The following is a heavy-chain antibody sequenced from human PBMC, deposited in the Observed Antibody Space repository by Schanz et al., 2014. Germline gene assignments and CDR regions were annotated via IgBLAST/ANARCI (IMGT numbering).Heavy chain of an antibody. D-gene: IGHD3-10*01. J-gene: IGHJ4*02. CDR1: GFTFSYYS. CDR2: TKAGGRDI. V-gene: IGHV3-48*01. CDR3: AKDPPRGVRTPIKPTLDY. Sequence: EVQLLESGGGLVQPGGSLRLSCAASGFTFSYYSLNWVRQAPGKGLEWLSYTKAGGRDIHYTDSVKGRFTISRDNSRNTLSLQMSSLRPEDTAVYYCAKDPPRGVRTPIKPTLDYWGQGTRVTVSS.